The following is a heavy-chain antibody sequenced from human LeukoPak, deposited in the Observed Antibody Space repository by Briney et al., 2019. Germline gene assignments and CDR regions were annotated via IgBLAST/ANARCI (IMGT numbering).Heavy chain of an antibody. CDR3: ARVRSGSSAGNYGMDV. CDR2: ISGSRSTTV. V-gene: IGHV3-48*02. J-gene: IGHJ6*02. Sequence: QPGGSLRLSCAASGFTFSNYGMNWVRQAPGKGLEWVSSISGSRSTTVFYADSVKGRFTISRDIAKNSLYLQMNSLRDEDTAVYYCARVRSGSSAGNYGMDVWGQGTTVTVSS. CDR1: GFTFSNYG. D-gene: IGHD1-26*01.